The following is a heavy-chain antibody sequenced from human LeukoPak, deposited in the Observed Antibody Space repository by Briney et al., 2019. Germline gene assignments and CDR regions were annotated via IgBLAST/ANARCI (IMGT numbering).Heavy chain of an antibody. CDR1: GYTFTSYG. CDR2: ISAYNGNT. D-gene: IGHD6-13*01. Sequence: GASVKVSCKASGYTFTSYGISWVRQAPGQGLEWMGWISAYNGNTNYAQKFQGRVTMTRNTSISTAYMELSSLRSEDTAVYYCARGWGSSSWYYYYYYMDVWGKGTTVTVSS. J-gene: IGHJ6*03. CDR3: ARGWGSSSWYYYYYYMDV. V-gene: IGHV1-18*01.